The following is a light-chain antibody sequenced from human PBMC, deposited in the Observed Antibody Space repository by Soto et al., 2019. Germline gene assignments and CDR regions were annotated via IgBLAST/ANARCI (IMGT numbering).Light chain of an antibody. V-gene: IGKV1-39*01. CDR3: QQSYSAHLT. CDR1: QSISSY. CDR2: AAS. Sequence: DIQMTQSPSSLSASVGDRVTLTCRASQSISSYLTWYQQKAGKAPKLLIYAASNLQSGVPSRFSGSGSGTDFTLTISSLQPEDFATYYCQQSYSAHLTFGQGTKV. J-gene: IGKJ1*01.